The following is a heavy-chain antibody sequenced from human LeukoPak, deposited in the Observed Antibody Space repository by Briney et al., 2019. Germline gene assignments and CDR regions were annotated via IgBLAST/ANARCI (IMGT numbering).Heavy chain of an antibody. J-gene: IGHJ4*02. CDR2: IIPIFGTA. V-gene: IGHV1-69*13. CDR3: ASLKWVVPAAMGVFGYFDY. CDR1: GGTFSSYA. Sequence: VASVKVSCKASGGTFSSYAISWVRQAPGQGLEWMGGIIPIFGTANYAQKFQGRVTITADESTSTAYMELSSLRSEDRAVYYCASLKWVVPAAMGVFGYFDYWGQGTLVTVSS. D-gene: IGHD2-2*01.